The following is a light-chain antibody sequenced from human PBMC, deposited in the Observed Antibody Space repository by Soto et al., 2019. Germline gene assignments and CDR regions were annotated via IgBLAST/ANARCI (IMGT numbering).Light chain of an antibody. V-gene: IGKV3-15*01. Sequence: EIVLTQSPGTLSVSPGEGATLSCRASQSVSSNLTWYQQKPGQAPRLLIYGASTRATGVPARFSGSGSGTEFTLTISSLQSEDFAVYYCQQYNDWWTFGQGTKVDIK. CDR1: QSVSSN. CDR2: GAS. CDR3: QQYNDWWT. J-gene: IGKJ1*01.